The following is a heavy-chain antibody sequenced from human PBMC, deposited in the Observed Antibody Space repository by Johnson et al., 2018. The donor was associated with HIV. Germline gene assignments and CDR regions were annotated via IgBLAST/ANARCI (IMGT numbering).Heavy chain of an antibody. CDR3: AKEAAMVQGGAFDI. CDR1: GFTFDDYA. J-gene: IGHJ3*02. V-gene: IGHV3-9*01. CDR2: ISWNSGSI. D-gene: IGHD3-10*01. Sequence: VQLVESGGGVVQPGGSLRLSCAASGFTFDDYAMHWVRQAPGKGLEWVSGISWNSGSIGYADSVKGRFTISRDNAKNYLYLQMNSLRAEDTALYYCAKEAAMVQGGAFDIWGQGTMVTVSS.